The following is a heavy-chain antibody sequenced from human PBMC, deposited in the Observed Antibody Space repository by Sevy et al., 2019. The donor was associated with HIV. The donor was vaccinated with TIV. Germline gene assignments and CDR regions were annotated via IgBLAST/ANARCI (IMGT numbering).Heavy chain of an antibody. CDR1: GYSLTDLS. J-gene: IGHJ4*02. CDR2: FDPEDGET. D-gene: IGHD3-22*01. V-gene: IGHV1-24*01. Sequence: ASVKVSCKVSGYSLTDLSMHWVRQAPGIGLEWMGRFDPEDGETIYAQKFQGRVTMTEDTSRDTAYMELSSLRSEDTPMYYCATTREYYSDNSGYIDYWGQGTLVTVSS. CDR3: ATTREYYSDNSGYIDY.